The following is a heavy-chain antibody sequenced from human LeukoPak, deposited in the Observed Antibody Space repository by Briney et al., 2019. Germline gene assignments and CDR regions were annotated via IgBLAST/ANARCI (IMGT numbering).Heavy chain of an antibody. CDR2: IYTSGST. CDR1: GGSISSGSYY. D-gene: IGHD4-17*01. CDR3: ARGRRAVTFDY. V-gene: IGHV4-61*02. J-gene: IGHJ4*02. Sequence: SETLSLTCTVSGGSISSGSYYWSWIRQPAGKGLEWIGRIYTSGSTDYNPSLKSRVTISVDTSNKQFSLKLSSVTAADTAVYYCARGRRAVTFDYWGQGTLVTVSS.